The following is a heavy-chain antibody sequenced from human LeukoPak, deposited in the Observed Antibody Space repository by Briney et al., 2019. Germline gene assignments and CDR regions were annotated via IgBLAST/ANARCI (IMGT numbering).Heavy chain of an antibody. J-gene: IGHJ6*03. CDR1: GFTFSSYW. Sequence: GGSLRLSCAASGFTFSSYWMHWVRQAPGKGLEWMANIKEDGSEKYYVDSVKGRFTISRDNAKNSLSLQMNSLRAEDTAVYYCARQYCSSTSCYKRGYYYYYMDVWGKGTTVTVSS. V-gene: IGHV3-7*01. CDR2: IKEDGSEK. D-gene: IGHD2-2*02. CDR3: ARQYCSSTSCYKRGYYYYYMDV.